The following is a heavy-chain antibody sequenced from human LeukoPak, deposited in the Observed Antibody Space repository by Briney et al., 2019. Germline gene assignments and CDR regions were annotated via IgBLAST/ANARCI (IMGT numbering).Heavy chain of an antibody. J-gene: IGHJ4*02. CDR3: ALIGGGEDTAMDPLSS. CDR1: GFTFSSYS. CDR2: ISYDGSNK. V-gene: IGHV3-30*03. D-gene: IGHD5-18*01. Sequence: GGSLRLSCAASGFTFSSYSMNWVRQAPGKGLEWVAVISYDGSNKYYADSVKGRFTISRDNSKNTLYLQMNSLRAEDTAVYYCALIGGGEDTAMDPLSSWGQGTLVTVSS.